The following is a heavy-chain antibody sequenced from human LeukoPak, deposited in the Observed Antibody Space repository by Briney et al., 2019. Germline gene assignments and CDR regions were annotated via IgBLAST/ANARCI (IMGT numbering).Heavy chain of an antibody. CDR1: GFTFSTYA. CDR3: AKDLGYSGYDPLDY. V-gene: IGHV3-23*01. J-gene: IGHJ4*02. CDR2: ISGSGDST. D-gene: IGHD5-12*01. Sequence: AGGSLRLSCAASGFTFSTYAMSWVRQAPGKGLEWVSAISGSGDSTYYADSVKGRFTISRDNSKNTLYLQMNSLRAEDTAVYYCAKDLGYSGYDPLDYWGQGTLVTVSS.